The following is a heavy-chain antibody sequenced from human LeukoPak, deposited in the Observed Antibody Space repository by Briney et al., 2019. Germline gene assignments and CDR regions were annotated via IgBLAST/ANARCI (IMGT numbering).Heavy chain of an antibody. J-gene: IGHJ3*02. D-gene: IGHD3-3*01. Sequence: PSETLSLTCTVSGGSFSSLYWNWIRQPPGKGLEWIGYIYYSGSTNYNPSLKSRVTISVDTSKNQFSLKLTSVTAADTAVYYCERRGNDFWSGDKAFDIWGQGTMVTVSS. CDR1: GGSFSSLY. CDR2: IYYSGST. V-gene: IGHV4-59*01. CDR3: ERRGNDFWSGDKAFDI.